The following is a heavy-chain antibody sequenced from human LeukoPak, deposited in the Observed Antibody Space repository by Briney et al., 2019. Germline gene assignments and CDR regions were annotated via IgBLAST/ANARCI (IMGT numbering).Heavy chain of an antibody. CDR1: GGSFSGYY. D-gene: IGHD3-10*01. V-gene: IGHV4-4*07. CDR3: ARDPGSGSFKSFDY. CDR2: IYSSGST. J-gene: IGHJ4*02. Sequence: PSETLSLTCAVYGGSFSGYYWSWIRQPAGKGLEWMARIYSSGSTNYNPSLKSRVTMSVDTSKNQFSLKLSSVTAADTAVYYCARDPGSGSFKSFDYWGQGTLVTVSS.